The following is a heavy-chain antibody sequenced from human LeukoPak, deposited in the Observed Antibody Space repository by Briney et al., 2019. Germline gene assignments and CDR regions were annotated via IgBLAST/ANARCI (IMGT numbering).Heavy chain of an antibody. CDR2: IYSDDST. D-gene: IGHD1-26*01. J-gene: IGHJ3*02. Sequence: PGGSLRLSCAASGPTVSSNYMSWVRQAPGKGLEWVSVIYSDDSTYYADSVRGRFTISRDNSKNTLYLQMDSLRAEDTAVYYCARDGRVGATRLNIWGQGTMVTVSS. CDR3: ARDGRVGATRLNI. V-gene: IGHV3-66*02. CDR1: GPTVSSNY.